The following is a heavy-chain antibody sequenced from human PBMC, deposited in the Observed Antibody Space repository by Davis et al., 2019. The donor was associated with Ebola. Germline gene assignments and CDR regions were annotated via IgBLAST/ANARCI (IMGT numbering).Heavy chain of an antibody. V-gene: IGHV3-53*01. D-gene: IGHD4-17*01. Sequence: GESLKISCAASGFTVSSNYMSWVRQAPGKGLEWVSVIYSGGSTYYADSVKGRFTISRDNSKNTLYLQMNSLRAEDTAVYYCAKDEGAVTTHYYGMDVWGQGTTVTVSS. J-gene: IGHJ6*02. CDR3: AKDEGAVTTHYYGMDV. CDR1: GFTVSSNY. CDR2: IYSGGST.